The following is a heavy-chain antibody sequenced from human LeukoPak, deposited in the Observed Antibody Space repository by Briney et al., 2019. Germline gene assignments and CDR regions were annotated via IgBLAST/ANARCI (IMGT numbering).Heavy chain of an antibody. V-gene: IGHV4-34*01. CDR1: GGSFSGYY. Sequence: PETLSLTCAVYGGSFSGYYWSRISQPPGKGREWNGEINHSGITNYNPSLKSRATISVATSKNQSPLNLSSVTAADTAVYYWARGGTDPLPNYFDYWGQGTMVTVSS. D-gene: IGHD1-1*01. J-gene: IGHJ4*02. CDR2: INHSGIT. CDR3: ARGGTDPLPNYFDY.